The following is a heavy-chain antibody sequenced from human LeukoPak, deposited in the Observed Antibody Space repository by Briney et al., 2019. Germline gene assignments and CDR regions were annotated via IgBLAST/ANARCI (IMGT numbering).Heavy chain of an antibody. CDR3: ARDYRYYGDYVDYYYYGMDV. J-gene: IGHJ6*02. V-gene: IGHV3-53*04. CDR2: IYSGGST. Sequence: GGSLRLSCAASGFTVSSNYMSWVRQAPGKGLEWVSVIYSGGSTYYADSVKGRFTISRHNSKNTLYLQMNSLRAEDTAVYYCARDYRYYGDYVDYYYYGMDVWGQATTATVSS. CDR1: GFTVSSNY. D-gene: IGHD4-17*01.